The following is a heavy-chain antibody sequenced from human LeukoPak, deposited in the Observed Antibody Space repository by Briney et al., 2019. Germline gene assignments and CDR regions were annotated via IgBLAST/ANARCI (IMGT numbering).Heavy chain of an antibody. CDR3: AREGVAGTGLDY. J-gene: IGHJ4*02. D-gene: IGHD6-13*01. Sequence: ASVKVSCKASGGTFSSYAISWVRQAPGQGLEWMGGIIPIFGTANYAQKFQGRVTITTDESTSTAYMELSSLRSEDTAVYYCAREGVAGTGLDYWGQGTLVTVSS. V-gene: IGHV1-69*05. CDR1: GGTFSSYA. CDR2: IIPIFGTA.